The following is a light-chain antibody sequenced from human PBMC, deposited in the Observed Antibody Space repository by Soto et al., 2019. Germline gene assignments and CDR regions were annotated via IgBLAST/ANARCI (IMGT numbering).Light chain of an antibody. Sequence: IQLTQSPSSLSASVGDRVTITCRASQGISTYLAWYQQKPGRAPKLLIYTASTLQSGVPSRFSGRGSGTDFTLTISSLQPEDFATYYCQQLNSHPPITFGQGTRLEI. CDR3: QQLNSHPPIT. V-gene: IGKV1-9*01. CDR2: TAS. J-gene: IGKJ5*01. CDR1: QGISTY.